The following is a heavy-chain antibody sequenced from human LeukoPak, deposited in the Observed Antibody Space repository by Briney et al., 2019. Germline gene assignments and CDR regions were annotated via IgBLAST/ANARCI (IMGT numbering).Heavy chain of an antibody. CDR1: GYTFTGYY. V-gene: IGHV1-2*06. Sequence: APVKVSCKASGYTFTGYYMHWVRQAPGQGLEWMGRINPNSGGTNYAQKFQGRVTMTRDTSISTAYMELSRLRSDDTAVCYCARVIYSSSSIFDYWGQGTLVTVSS. CDR3: ARVIYSSSSIFDY. J-gene: IGHJ4*02. D-gene: IGHD6-6*01. CDR2: INPNSGGT.